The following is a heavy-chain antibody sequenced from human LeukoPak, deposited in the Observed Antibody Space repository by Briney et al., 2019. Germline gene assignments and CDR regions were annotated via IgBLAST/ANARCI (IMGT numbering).Heavy chain of an antibody. D-gene: IGHD3-10*01. CDR2: ISGSGGSK. V-gene: IGHV3-23*01. Sequence: GGSLRLSCAASVLTFSGYAMSGVPGAPGKGVEGVSAISGSGGSKYYADSVKGRFTISRDKSKNTLYLQMNSLRAEDTAVYYCAEDLWFGELPLYYFDYWGQGTLVTVSS. J-gene: IGHJ4*02. CDR1: VLTFSGYA. CDR3: AEDLWFGELPLYYFDY.